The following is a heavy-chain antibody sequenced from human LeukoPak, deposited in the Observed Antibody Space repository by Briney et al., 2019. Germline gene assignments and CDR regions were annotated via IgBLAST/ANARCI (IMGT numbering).Heavy chain of an antibody. V-gene: IGHV3-74*01. CDR2: INTDGRST. Sequence: GSLSLSCAASGFPFSDYWMHWVRQVPGKGLVWVSRINTDGRSTIYADSVKGRFTISRDNAKNTLYLQMNSLRGEDTGVYYCGRDESVSGPTTFDFWGQGTLVTVSS. J-gene: IGHJ4*02. CDR1: GFPFSDYW. CDR3: GRDESVSGPTTFDF. D-gene: IGHD6-19*01.